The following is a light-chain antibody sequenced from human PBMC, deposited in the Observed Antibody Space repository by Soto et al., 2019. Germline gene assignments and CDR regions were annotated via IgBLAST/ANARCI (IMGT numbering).Light chain of an antibody. V-gene: IGKV3-11*01. CDR3: QQRSAGVT. CDR1: QSVNTY. CDR2: DAS. J-gene: IGKJ5*01. Sequence: EIVLTQSPGTLPLSPGERATLSCRASQSVNTYLAWFQQKPGQAPRLLIYDASNRATGIPVRFSASGSGTDFTRTISSLEPEDFAVYYCQQRSAGVTFGQGTRLEVK.